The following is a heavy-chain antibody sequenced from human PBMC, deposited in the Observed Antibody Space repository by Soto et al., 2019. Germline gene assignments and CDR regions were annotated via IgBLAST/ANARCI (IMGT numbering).Heavy chain of an antibody. V-gene: IGHV3-23*01. CDR3: AKGRERGDYDLWYFDL. Sequence: EVQLLESGGGLVQPGGSLRLSCAPSGFTFSSYAMSWVRQAPGEGLEWVSAISGSGSSTYYADSVKGRFTISRDNSKNTLYLQMNSLRAEDTAIYYCAKGRERGDYDLWYFDLWGRGTLVTVSS. J-gene: IGHJ2*01. D-gene: IGHD4-17*01. CDR1: GFTFSSYA. CDR2: ISGSGSST.